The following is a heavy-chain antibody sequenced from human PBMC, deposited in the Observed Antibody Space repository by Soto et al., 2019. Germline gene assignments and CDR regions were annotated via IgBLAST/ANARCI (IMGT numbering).Heavy chain of an antibody. CDR1: GYTFTSYG. CDR3: ARDPPLDDYGDYGRGDYFDY. D-gene: IGHD4-17*01. J-gene: IGHJ4*02. Sequence: ASVKVSCKASGYTFTSYGSSWVRQAPGQGLEWMGWISAYNGNTNYAQKLQGRVTMTTDTSTSTAYMELRSLRSDDTAVYYCARDPPLDDYGDYGRGDYFDYWGQGTLVTVSS. CDR2: ISAYNGNT. V-gene: IGHV1-18*01.